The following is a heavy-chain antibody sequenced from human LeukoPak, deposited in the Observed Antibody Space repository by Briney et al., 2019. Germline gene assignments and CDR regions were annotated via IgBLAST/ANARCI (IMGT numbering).Heavy chain of an antibody. CDR1: GYTVTRYG. CDR3: ARDPWDLGYGDSRLDY. J-gene: IGHJ4*02. D-gene: IGHD4-17*01. Sequence: ASVKVSCKASGYTVTRYGISWVRQAPGQGLEWMGWISAYNGNTSYAQKFQGRVTMTTDTSTSTAYMELRSLRSDDTAVYYCARDPWDLGYGDSRLDYWGQGTLVIVSS. V-gene: IGHV1-18*01. CDR2: ISAYNGNT.